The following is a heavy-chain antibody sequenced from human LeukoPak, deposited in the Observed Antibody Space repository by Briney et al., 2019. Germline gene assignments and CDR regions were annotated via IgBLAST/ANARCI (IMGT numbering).Heavy chain of an antibody. CDR2: IIPIFGTA. V-gene: IGHV1-69*05. D-gene: IGHD3-10*01. Sequence: SVKVSCRASGGTFSSYAISWVRQAPGQGLEWMGRIIPIFGTANYAQKFQGRVTITTDESTSTAYMELSSLRSEDTAVYYCAIYYYGSGSYVDYWGQGTLVTVSS. J-gene: IGHJ4*02. CDR1: GGTFSSYA. CDR3: AIYYYGSGSYVDY.